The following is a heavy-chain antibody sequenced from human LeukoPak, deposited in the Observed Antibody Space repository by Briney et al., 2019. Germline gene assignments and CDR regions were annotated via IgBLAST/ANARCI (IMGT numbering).Heavy chain of an antibody. J-gene: IGHJ4*02. D-gene: IGHD3-22*01. V-gene: IGHV3-23*01. Sequence: GRSLRLSCAASGFTFSSYAMSWVRQAPGKGLEWVSAISGSGGSTYYADSVKGRFTISRDNSKNTLYLQMNSLRAEDTAVYYCAKEPTMIVVVINLDYWGQGTLVTVSS. CDR1: GFTFSSYA. CDR2: ISGSGGST. CDR3: AKEPTMIVVVINLDY.